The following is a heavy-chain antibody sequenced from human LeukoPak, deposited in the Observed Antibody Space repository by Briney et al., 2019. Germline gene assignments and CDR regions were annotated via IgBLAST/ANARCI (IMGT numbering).Heavy chain of an antibody. Sequence: GGSLRPSCAASGFTFTTYAMSWVRQAPGKGLEWVSTISGSGAGTHYADSVKGRFTISRDNSKNTLYLQMNSLRAEDTAVYYCAKDPGAFSGLGYDYWGQGTLVTVSS. CDR2: ISGSGAGT. CDR1: GFTFTTYA. CDR3: AKDPGAFSGLGYDY. J-gene: IGHJ4*02. D-gene: IGHD3-10*01. V-gene: IGHV3-23*01.